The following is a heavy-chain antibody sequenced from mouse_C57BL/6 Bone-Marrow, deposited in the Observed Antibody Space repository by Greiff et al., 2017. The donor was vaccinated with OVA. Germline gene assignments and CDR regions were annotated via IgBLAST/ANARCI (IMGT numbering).Heavy chain of an antibody. Sequence: DVKLVESGGGLVKPGGSLKLSCAASGFTFSSYAMSWVRQTPEKRLEWVATISDGGSYTYYPDNVKGRFTISRDNAKNNLYLQMSHLKSEDTAMYYCARAGYDGYYNYWGQGTTLTVSS. V-gene: IGHV5-4*03. D-gene: IGHD2-3*01. J-gene: IGHJ2*01. CDR3: ARAGYDGYYNY. CDR2: ISDGGSYT. CDR1: GFTFSSYA.